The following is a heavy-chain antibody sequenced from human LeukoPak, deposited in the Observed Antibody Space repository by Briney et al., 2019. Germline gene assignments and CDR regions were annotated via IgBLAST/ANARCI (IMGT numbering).Heavy chain of an antibody. J-gene: IGHJ6*03. Sequence: GASVTVSCKASGGTFSSYAISWVRQAPGQGLEWMGRIIPIFGTANYAQKFQGRVTITADKSTSTAYMELSSLRSEDTAVYYCARDRVQLWFDNYYYMDVWGKGTTVTVSS. CDR3: ARDRVQLWFDNYYYMDV. CDR2: IIPIFGTA. CDR1: GGTFSSYA. V-gene: IGHV1-69*06. D-gene: IGHD5-18*01.